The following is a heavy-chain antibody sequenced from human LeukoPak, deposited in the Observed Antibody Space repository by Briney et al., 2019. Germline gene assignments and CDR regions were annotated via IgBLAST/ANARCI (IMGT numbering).Heavy chain of an antibody. CDR3: ARDLRSYNWGSAQRFICY. CDR1: GYTFTSYG. CDR2: ISAYNGNT. V-gene: IGHV1-18*01. J-gene: IGHJ4*02. D-gene: IGHD7-27*01. Sequence: GASVKLSCKASGYTFTSYGISWVRQAPGQGLEWMGGISAYNGNTNYAQKFQGRVTMTTDTSTSTAYMELRSLRSDDTAVYYCARDLRSYNWGSAQRFICYWGQGTLVTVSS.